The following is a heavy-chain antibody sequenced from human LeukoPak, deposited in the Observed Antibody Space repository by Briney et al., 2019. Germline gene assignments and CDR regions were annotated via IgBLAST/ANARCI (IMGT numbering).Heavy chain of an antibody. Sequence: GASVKVSCKASGYTFTSYGISWVRQAPGQGLEWMGWISAYNGNTNYAQKLQGSVTMTTDTSTSTAYMELRSLRSDDTAVYYCARTPGRYSSSHFHYWGQGTLVTVSS. J-gene: IGHJ4*02. CDR2: ISAYNGNT. V-gene: IGHV1-18*01. CDR1: GYTFTSYG. D-gene: IGHD6-19*01. CDR3: ARTPGRYSSSHFHY.